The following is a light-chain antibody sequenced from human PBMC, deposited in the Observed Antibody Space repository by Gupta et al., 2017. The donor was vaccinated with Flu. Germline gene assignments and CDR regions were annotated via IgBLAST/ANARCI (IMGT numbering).Light chain of an antibody. V-gene: IGKV1-5*03. Sequence: PSTLSASAGDRVTITCRANQSISNWLAWYQQKPGKAPKLLIYKASALESGVPSRFSGSGSGTEFTLTITGLQPDDFATYYCQQYNSYSYTFGQGTKLEIK. J-gene: IGKJ2*01. CDR3: QQYNSYSYT. CDR2: KAS. CDR1: QSISNW.